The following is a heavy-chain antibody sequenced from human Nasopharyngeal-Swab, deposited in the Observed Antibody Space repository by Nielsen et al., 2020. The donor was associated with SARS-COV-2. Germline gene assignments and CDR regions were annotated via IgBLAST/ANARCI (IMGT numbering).Heavy chain of an antibody. CDR2: IYYSGGA. D-gene: IGHD3-3*01. CDR3: AKYAHYDFLSGYHLGWFDP. Sequence: WIRQPPGKGLEWFGYIYYSGGANYNLSLKSRVTISVDTSKNQFSLKLNSVTAADTAVYYCAKYAHYDFLSGYHLGWFDPWGQGTLVTVSS. V-gene: IGHV4-59*01. J-gene: IGHJ5*02.